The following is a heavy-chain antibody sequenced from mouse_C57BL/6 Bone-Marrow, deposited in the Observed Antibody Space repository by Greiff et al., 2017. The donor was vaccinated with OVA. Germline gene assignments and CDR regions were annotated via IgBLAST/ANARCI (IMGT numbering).Heavy chain of an antibody. CDR2: IDPSDSYT. D-gene: IGHD2-4*01. CDR3: ARHDYDEGGYAMDD. Sequence: VQLQQPGAELVRPGTSVKLSCKASGYTFTSYWMHWVKQRPGQGLEWIGVIDPSDSYTNYNQKFKGKATLTVDTSSSTAYMQLSSLTSEDSAVYFCARHDYDEGGYAMDDWGQGTSVTVSS. V-gene: IGHV1-59*01. CDR1: GYTFTSYW. J-gene: IGHJ4*01.